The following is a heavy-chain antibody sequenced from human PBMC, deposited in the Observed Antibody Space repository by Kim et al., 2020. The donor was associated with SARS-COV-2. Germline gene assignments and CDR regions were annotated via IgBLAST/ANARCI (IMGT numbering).Heavy chain of an antibody. V-gene: IGHV3-66*01. J-gene: IGHJ6*02. CDR2: GST. Sequence: GSTFYADSVRGRFTISRDNSKNTLYLQMNSLRGEDTAVYYCARDLVVLGMDVWGQGTTVTVSS. D-gene: IGHD2-8*02. CDR3: ARDLVVLGMDV.